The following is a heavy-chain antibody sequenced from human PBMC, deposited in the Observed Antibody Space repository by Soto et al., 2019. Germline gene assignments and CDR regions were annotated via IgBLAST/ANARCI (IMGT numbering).Heavy chain of an antibody. Sequence: VQLVESGGGLVQPGESLRLSCAASGFTFSSYWMHGVSQAPGKGLVWVSRINSDGSSTSYAGSVNGRFTISRDNAKNTLYLQMNSLRAEDTAVYYCVRTSLVVAAATREDYWGQGTLGTVSS. J-gene: IGHJ4*02. D-gene: IGHD2-15*01. CDR3: VRTSLVVAAATREDY. V-gene: IGHV3-74*01. CDR2: INSDGSST. CDR1: GFTFSSYW.